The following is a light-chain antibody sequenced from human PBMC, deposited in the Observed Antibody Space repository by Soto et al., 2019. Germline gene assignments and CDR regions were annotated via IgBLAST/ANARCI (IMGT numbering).Light chain of an antibody. CDR3: MQCTHFPRT. CDR2: QVS. Sequence: DLVLTQTPLSSPVTLGQPASISCRSSQSLVYSDGNTYLSWLQQRPGQPPRLLIYQVSNRFSGVPDRFSGSGAGTDFTLEISRVEAEDVGVYYCMQCTHFPRTFGQGTKVEIK. CDR1: QSLVYSDGNTY. J-gene: IGKJ1*01. V-gene: IGKV2-24*01.